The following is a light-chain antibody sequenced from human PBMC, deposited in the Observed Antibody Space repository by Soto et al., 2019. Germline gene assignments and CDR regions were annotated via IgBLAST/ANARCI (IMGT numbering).Light chain of an antibody. J-gene: IGKJ1*01. CDR1: QSVRSN. V-gene: IGKV3-15*01. CDR3: QQYNSYWT. CDR2: GAS. Sequence: EIVMTQSPATLSVSPGERATLSCRASQSVRSNLAWYQQKPGQAPRLLIYGASTRATGIPSRFSGSGSGTEFTLTISSLQPDDFATYYCQQYNSYWTFGQGTKVDIK.